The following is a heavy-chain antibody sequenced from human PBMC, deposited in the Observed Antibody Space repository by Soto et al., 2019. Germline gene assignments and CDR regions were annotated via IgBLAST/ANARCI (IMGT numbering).Heavy chain of an antibody. CDR1: GFTFSNYA. J-gene: IGHJ5*01. Sequence: EVQLLESGGGLVQPGGSLRLSCAASGFTFSNYAMSWVHQAPGKGLEWVSSISASGGRTYYADSAKGRFTISRDNSNNTLYLHMSSLRAEDTALYYCAKDLVVVSARFDSWGQGTLVTVSS. V-gene: IGHV3-23*01. D-gene: IGHD2-15*01. CDR3: AKDLVVVSARFDS. CDR2: ISASGGRT.